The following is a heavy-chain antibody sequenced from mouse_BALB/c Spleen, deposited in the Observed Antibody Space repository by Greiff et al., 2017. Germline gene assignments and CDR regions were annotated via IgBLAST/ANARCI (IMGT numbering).Heavy chain of an antibody. V-gene: IGHV1-62-2*01. CDR2: FYPGGGSI. CDR1: GYTFTEYI. D-gene: IGHD2-14*01. J-gene: IGHJ3*01. Sequence: VQLQQSGAGLVKPGASVKLSCKASGYTFTEYIIHWVKQRSGQGLEWIGWFYPGGGSIKYNEKFKDKATLTADKSSSTVYMELSRLTSEDSAVYCCARHEGAYRYDGASWFAYWGQGTLVTVSA. CDR3: ARHEGAYRYDGASWFAY.